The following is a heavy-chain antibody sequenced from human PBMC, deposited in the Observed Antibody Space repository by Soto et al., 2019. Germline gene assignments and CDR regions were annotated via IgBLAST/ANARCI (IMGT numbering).Heavy chain of an antibody. J-gene: IGHJ2*01. Sequence: QVQLQESGPGLVKPSQTLSLTCTVSGGSISSGGYYWSWIRQHPGKGLEWIGYIYYSGSTYYNPSLTSRVTTSVDTSKNQFSLQLSSVTAADTAVYYCARGYDSSGYSEWYFDLWGRGTLVTVSS. CDR3: ARGYDSSGYSEWYFDL. CDR2: IYYSGST. CDR1: GGSISSGGYY. V-gene: IGHV4-31*03. D-gene: IGHD3-22*01.